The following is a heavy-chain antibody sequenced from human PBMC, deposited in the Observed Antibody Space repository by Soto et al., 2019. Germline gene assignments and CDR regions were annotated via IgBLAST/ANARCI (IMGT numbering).Heavy chain of an antibody. D-gene: IGHD6-19*01. CDR1: GDSFTSFW. V-gene: IGHV5-51*01. CDR2: IYPGDSEI. CDR3: ARQHPLDSSGWYY. Sequence: GESLKISCKVSGDSFTSFWIGWVRQMPGKGLEWLGIIYPGDSEIRYSPSFQGQVTISADKSISTAYLQWSSLKASDTAIYYCARQHPLDSSGWYYWGQGTLVTVSS. J-gene: IGHJ4*02.